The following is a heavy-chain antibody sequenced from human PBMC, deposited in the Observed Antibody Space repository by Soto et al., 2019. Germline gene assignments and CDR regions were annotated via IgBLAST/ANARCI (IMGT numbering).Heavy chain of an antibody. Sequence: EMQLVESGGDLVQPGGSLRLSCATSGFTFSSYWLHWVRQAPGKGLVWVSRIKSDGTSPTYADSVKGRFTISRDDDKNTLYLQMSGLRAEDTGVYYCTSAPEYYYMDVWGKGTTVTVSS. CDR1: GFTFSSYW. V-gene: IGHV3-74*01. CDR2: IKSDGTSP. CDR3: TSAPEYYYMDV. J-gene: IGHJ6*03.